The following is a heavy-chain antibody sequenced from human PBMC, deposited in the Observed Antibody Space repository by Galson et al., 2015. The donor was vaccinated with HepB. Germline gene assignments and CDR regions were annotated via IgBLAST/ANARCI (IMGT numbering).Heavy chain of an antibody. D-gene: IGHD3-16*01. CDR3: ARFGGAGWSIDY. J-gene: IGHJ4*02. CDR1: GFTFRDSY. V-gene: IGHV3-11*03. CDR2: ITSSSSYT. Sequence: SLRLSCAAYGFTFRDSYMTWTRQAPGKGLECVSYITSSSSYTNYADSVKGRFTISRDNAENSLYLQMNSLRAEDTAVYYCARFGGAGWSIDYWGQGTLVTVSS.